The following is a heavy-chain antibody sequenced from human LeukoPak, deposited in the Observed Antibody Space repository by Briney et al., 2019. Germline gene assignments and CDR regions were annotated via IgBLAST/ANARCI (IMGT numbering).Heavy chain of an antibody. D-gene: IGHD7-27*01. CDR2: DSNNGNI. Sequence: PSETLSLTCTVSGSSISSHSWGWIRQPPGKGLEWIGYDSNNGNINYNPALKSRVTISVDTSKRQISLNLRSVTAADTAAYYCARDNWGSLDYWGQGTLVTVSS. V-gene: IGHV4-59*11. CDR1: GSSISSHS. CDR3: ARDNWGSLDY. J-gene: IGHJ4*02.